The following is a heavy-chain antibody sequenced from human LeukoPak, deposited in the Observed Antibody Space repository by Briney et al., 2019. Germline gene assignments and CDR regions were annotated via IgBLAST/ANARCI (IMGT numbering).Heavy chain of an antibody. Sequence: PGGSLRLSCAASGFTFSSYAMSWVRQAPKKGLEWVSVISASGGSTNYADSVKGRFTISRDNAKNTLYLQMNSLRAEDTAVYYCAREDSGYDYYYYYMDVWGKGTTVTVSS. D-gene: IGHD5-12*01. CDR3: AREDSGYDYYYYYMDV. V-gene: IGHV3-23*01. J-gene: IGHJ6*03. CDR2: ISASGGST. CDR1: GFTFSSYA.